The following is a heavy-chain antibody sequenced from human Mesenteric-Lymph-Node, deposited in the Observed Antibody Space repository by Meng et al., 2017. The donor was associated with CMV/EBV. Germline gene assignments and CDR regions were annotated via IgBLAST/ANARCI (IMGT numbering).Heavy chain of an antibody. CDR1: GVSISSGSYY. CDR2: IYYTGVT. CDR3: AKEKIGGSAAFDY. J-gene: IGHJ4*02. Sequence: VSGVSISSGSYYWSWISQSPGKGLEWNGYIYYTGVTYYNPSLKSRVTISVDNSKNQFSLKLSSVTAADTAIHYCAKEKIGGSAAFDYWGQGILVTVSS. D-gene: IGHD3-16*01. V-gene: IGHV4-31*02.